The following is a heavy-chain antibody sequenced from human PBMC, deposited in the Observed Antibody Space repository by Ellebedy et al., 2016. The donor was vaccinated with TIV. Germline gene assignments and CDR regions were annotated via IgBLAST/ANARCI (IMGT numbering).Heavy chain of an antibody. D-gene: IGHD1-1*01. V-gene: IGHV1-2*04. CDR2: INPNSGGT. J-gene: IGHJ5*02. CDR3: ARSGTNRWFDP. CDR1: GYTFTGYY. Sequence: ASVKVSXXASGYTFTGYYMHWVRQAPGQGLEWMGWINPNSGGTNYAQKFQGWVTMTRDTSISTAYMELSRLRSDGTAVYYCARSGTNRWFDPWGQGTLVTVSS.